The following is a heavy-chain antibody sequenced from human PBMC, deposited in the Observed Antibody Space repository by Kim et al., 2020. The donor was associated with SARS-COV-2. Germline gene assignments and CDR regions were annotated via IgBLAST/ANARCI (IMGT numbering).Heavy chain of an antibody. V-gene: IGHV4-59*01. Sequence: SETLSLTCSVSGGSITSYYWSWIRQPPGKGLQWIGYIYYSGSANYNPSLKSRVTISVDTSKNQFSLNLNSVTAADTAVYYCARSSNRYSSSPDYWGQGA. J-gene: IGHJ4*02. CDR3: ARSSNRYSSSPDY. CDR2: IYYSGSA. D-gene: IGHD6-13*01. CDR1: GGSITSYY.